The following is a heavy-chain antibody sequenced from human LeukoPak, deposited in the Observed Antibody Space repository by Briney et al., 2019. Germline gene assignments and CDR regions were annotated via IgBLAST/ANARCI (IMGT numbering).Heavy chain of an antibody. V-gene: IGHV3-30*02. CDR3: AKDQGYCSGGSCFFDY. CDR1: GFTFSSYG. D-gene: IGHD2-15*01. J-gene: IGHJ4*02. Sequence: GRSLRLSCAASGFTFSSYGMHWVRQAPGKGLEWVAFIRYDGSNKYYADSVKGRFTISRDNSKNTLYLQMNSLRAEDTAVYYCAKDQGYCSGGSCFFDYWGQGTLVTVSS. CDR2: IRYDGSNK.